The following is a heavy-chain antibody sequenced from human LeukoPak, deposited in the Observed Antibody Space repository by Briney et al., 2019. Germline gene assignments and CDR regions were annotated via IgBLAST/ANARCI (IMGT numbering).Heavy chain of an antibody. CDR2: IYPGDSDT. V-gene: IGHV5-51*01. J-gene: IGHJ5*02. CDR1: GYSFTSYW. CDR3: ARATPYYDILTGYYPGWFDP. D-gene: IGHD3-9*01. Sequence: GESLKISCKGSGYSFTSYWIGWVCQMPGKGLEWMGIIYPGDSDTRYSPSFQGQVTISADKSISTAYLQWSSLKASDTAMYYCARATPYYDILTGYYPGWFDPWGQGTLVTVSS.